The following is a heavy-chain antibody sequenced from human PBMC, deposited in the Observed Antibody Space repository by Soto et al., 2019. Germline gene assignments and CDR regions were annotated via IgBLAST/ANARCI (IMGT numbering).Heavy chain of an antibody. CDR3: ARDSGRGYGMDV. V-gene: IGHV3-48*02. J-gene: IGHJ6*02. D-gene: IGHD3-10*01. CDR1: GFTFSTYH. Sequence: EEQLVESGGGWVQPGGSLRLSCAASGFTFSTYHMDWVRQAPGKGLEWVSYMSSGSEAIYYADSVKGRFTISRDNAKNSLYLQMSSLRDEDTAVYYCARDSGRGYGMDVWGLGTTVTVSS. CDR2: MSSGSEAI.